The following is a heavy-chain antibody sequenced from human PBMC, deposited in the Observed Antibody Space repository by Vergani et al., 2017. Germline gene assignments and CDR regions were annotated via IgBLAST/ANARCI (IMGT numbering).Heavy chain of an antibody. CDR2: IYPGDSDT. CDR1: GYSFTSYW. CDR3: ARGNYGSGSYTFYYYYGMDV. Sequence: EVQLVQSGAEVKKPGESLKIYCKGSGYSFTSYWIGWVRQMPGKGLEWMGIIYPGDSDTRYSPSFQGQVTISADKSISTAYLQWSSLKASDTAMYYCARGNYGSGSYTFYYYYGMDVWGQGTTVTVSS. V-gene: IGHV5-51*01. D-gene: IGHD3-10*01. J-gene: IGHJ6*02.